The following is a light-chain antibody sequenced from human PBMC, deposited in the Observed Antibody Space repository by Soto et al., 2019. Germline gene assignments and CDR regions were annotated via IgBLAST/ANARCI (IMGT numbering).Light chain of an antibody. CDR1: HSVSPW. CDR3: QQYSSSST. J-gene: IGKJ1*01. CDR2: RTS. V-gene: IGKV1-5*03. Sequence: DIRMTQSPSTLSASVGGRVTITCRASHSVSPWLAWYQHKPGKAPKLLIYRTSSLQNGVPARFSGRGSGTEFFLTISNLQPDDFATYYCQQYSSSSTFGQGTRVELK.